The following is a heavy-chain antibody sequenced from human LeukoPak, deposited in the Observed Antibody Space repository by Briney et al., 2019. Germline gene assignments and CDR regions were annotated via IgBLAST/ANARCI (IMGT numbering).Heavy chain of an antibody. D-gene: IGHD1-26*01. V-gene: IGHV3-23*01. Sequence: GGTLRLSCAASGFTLSSYGMSWVRQAPGKGLEWVSAISGSGGSTYYADSVKGRFTISRDNSKNTLYLQMNSLRAEDTAVYYCAKDRSIVGATCFDYWGQGTLVTVSS. J-gene: IGHJ4*02. CDR3: AKDRSIVGATCFDY. CDR2: ISGSGGST. CDR1: GFTLSSYG.